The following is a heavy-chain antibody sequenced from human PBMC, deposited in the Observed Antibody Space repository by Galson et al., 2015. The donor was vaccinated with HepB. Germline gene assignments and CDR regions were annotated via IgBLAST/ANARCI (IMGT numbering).Heavy chain of an antibody. J-gene: IGHJ4*02. CDR3: AKGHRTSSSWFDY. V-gene: IGHV3-9*01. CDR1: GFTFDDYA. D-gene: IGHD6-13*01. CDR2: ISWNSGSI. Sequence: SLRLSCAASGFTFDDYAMHWVRQAPGKGLEWVSGISWNSGSIGYADSVKGRFTISRDNAKNSLYLQMNSLRAEDTALYYCAKGHRTSSSWFDYWGQGTLVTVSS.